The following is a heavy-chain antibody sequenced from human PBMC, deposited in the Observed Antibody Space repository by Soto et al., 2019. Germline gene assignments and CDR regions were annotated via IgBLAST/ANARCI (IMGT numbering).Heavy chain of an antibody. D-gene: IGHD6-19*01. J-gene: IGHJ4*02. CDR2: IVPVFGPA. V-gene: IGHV1-69*01. Sequence: QVQLVQSGAEVKKPGSSVKVSCKASGGTFGNYLISWVRQAPGHGLEWMGGIVPVFGPANYAQQFQGRVTVTADASTDTVYMELRSLRSADTAVYFCATMGGYSSSYFEYWGQGTLVTVSS. CDR1: GGTFGNYL. CDR3: ATMGGYSSSYFEY.